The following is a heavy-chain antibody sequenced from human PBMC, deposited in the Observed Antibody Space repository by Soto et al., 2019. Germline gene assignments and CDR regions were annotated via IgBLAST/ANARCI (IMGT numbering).Heavy chain of an antibody. V-gene: IGHV3-9*01. D-gene: IGHD2-15*01. CDR1: GFTFDNCG. Sequence: PGGSLRLSCAASGFTFDNCGIHWVRQAPGKGLEWVSGISWDSGTIGYADSVKGRFTISRDDAKNSLYLQMNSLRREDTALYYCVQGRYPTMATPLDHWGQGTLVIVSS. CDR2: ISWDSGTI. CDR3: VQGRYPTMATPLDH. J-gene: IGHJ5*02.